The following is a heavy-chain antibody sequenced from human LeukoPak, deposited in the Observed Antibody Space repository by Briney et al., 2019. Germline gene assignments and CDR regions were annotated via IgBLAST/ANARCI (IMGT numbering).Heavy chain of an antibody. CDR1: GFTLSSYA. CDR3: ARRAGAYSHPHDY. J-gene: IGHJ4*02. V-gene: IGHV3-53*01. Sequence: GGSLRLSCAGSGFTLSSYAMSWVRQAPGKGLEWVSFIYSDNTHYSDSVKGRFTISRDNSKNTLYLQMNSLRAEDTAVYYCARRAGAYSHPHDYWGQGTLVTVSS. CDR2: IYSDNT. D-gene: IGHD4/OR15-4a*01.